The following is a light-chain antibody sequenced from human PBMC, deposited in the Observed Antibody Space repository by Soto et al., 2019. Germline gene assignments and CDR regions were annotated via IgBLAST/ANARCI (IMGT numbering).Light chain of an antibody. CDR1: QSVSSSY. CDR2: GAS. J-gene: IGKJ1*01. V-gene: IGKV3-15*01. Sequence: EIVLTQSPGTLSLSTGERATLSCRASQSVSSSYLAWYQQKPGQAPRLLIYGASTRATGIPARFSGSGSGTEFTLTISSLQSEDFAVYYCQQYDSWPHTFGQGTKVDIK. CDR3: QQYDSWPHT.